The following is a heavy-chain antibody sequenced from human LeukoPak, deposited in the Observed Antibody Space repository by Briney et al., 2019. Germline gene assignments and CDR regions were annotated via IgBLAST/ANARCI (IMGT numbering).Heavy chain of an antibody. D-gene: IGHD3-3*01. V-gene: IGHV1-69*01. CDR1: GGTFSSYA. J-gene: IGHJ4*02. CDR3: ARDRSLGFLEWAYY. Sequence: SVKVSCKXSGGTFSSYAISWVRQAPGQGLEWMGGIIPIFGTANYAQKFQGRVTITADESTSTAYMELSSLRSEDTAVYYCARDRSLGFLEWAYYWGQGTLVTVSS. CDR2: IIPIFGTA.